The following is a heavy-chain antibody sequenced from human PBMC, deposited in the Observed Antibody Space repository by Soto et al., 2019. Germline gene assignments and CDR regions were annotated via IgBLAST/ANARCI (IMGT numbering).Heavy chain of an antibody. CDR3: ARILRAAAANWFDP. CDR2: IFSNDEK. CDR1: GFSLSNARMG. J-gene: IGHJ5*02. V-gene: IGHV2-26*01. D-gene: IGHD6-13*01. Sequence: QVTLKESGPVLVKPTETLTLTCTVSGFSLSNARMGVSWIRQPLGKALEWLAHIFSNDEKSYSTSLKSRLTISKDTSKSQVVLTMTNMDPVDTATYYCARILRAAAANWFDPWGQGTLVTVSS.